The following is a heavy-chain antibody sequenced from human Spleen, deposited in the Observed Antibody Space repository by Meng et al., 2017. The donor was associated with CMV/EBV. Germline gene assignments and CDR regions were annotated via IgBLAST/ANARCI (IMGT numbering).Heavy chain of an antibody. V-gene: IGHV3-74*01. D-gene: IGHD2-2*01. Sequence: GGSLRLSCAASGFTFSSYWMHWVRQVPGKGLVWVSRINSDGSSTRYADSVRGRFTISRDNAKNTLYLQMNSLRAEDTAVYYCARDIEDIVVVPAALDYYYYGMDVWGQGTTVTVSS. CDR2: INSDGSST. J-gene: IGHJ6*02. CDR3: ARDIEDIVVVPAALDYYYYGMDV. CDR1: GFTFSSYW.